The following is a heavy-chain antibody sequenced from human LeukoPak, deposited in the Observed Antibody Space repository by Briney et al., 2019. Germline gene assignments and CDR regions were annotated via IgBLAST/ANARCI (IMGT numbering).Heavy chain of an antibody. CDR3: ARVSESGNSDY. Sequence: GGSLRLSCAASGFSFTSYGMHWVRQAPGKGLEWVAVIWYDGTNKYYADSVKGRFTISRDTSNNMLYLQMNSLRAEDTAVYYCARVSESGNSDYWGQGTLVTVSS. J-gene: IGHJ4*02. D-gene: IGHD4-23*01. CDR2: IWYDGTNK. CDR1: GFSFTSYG. V-gene: IGHV3-33*01.